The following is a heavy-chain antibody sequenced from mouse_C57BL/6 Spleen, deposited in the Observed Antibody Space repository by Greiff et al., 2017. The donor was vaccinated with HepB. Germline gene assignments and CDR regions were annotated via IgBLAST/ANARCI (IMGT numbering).Heavy chain of an antibody. J-gene: IGHJ2*01. Sequence: EVQLQQSGPELVKPGASVKISCTASGFSFTDYNMHWVKQSHGKGLEWIGVINPNYGTTSYNQKFKGKATLTVDQSSSTAYMQLISLTSEDSAVYYCARCDYSNYDYWGQGTTLTVSS. CDR3: ARCDYSNYDY. CDR1: GFSFTDYN. CDR2: INPNYGTT. V-gene: IGHV1-39*01. D-gene: IGHD2-5*01.